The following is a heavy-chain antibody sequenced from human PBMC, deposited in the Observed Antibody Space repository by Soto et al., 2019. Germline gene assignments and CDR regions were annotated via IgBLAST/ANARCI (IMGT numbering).Heavy chain of an antibody. CDR2: ISSSSSYI. V-gene: IGHV3-21*01. D-gene: IGHD5-18*01. CDR3: ARGGYSYGQFDP. J-gene: IGHJ5*02. CDR1: GFTFSSYS. Sequence: PGGSLRLSCAASGFTFSSYSMNWVRQAPGKGLEWVSSISSSSSYIYYADSVKGRFTISRDNAKNSLYLQMNSLRAEDTAVYYCARGGYSYGQFDPWGQGTRVTVSS.